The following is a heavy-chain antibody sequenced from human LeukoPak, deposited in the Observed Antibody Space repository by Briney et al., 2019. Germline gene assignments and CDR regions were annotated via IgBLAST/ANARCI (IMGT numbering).Heavy chain of an antibody. V-gene: IGHV4-59*01. CDR3: ARDAISGYDFDWFDP. CDR2: IYYSGST. J-gene: IGHJ5*02. D-gene: IGHD5-12*01. CDR1: GGSISSYY. Sequence: SETLSLACTVSGGSISSYYWSWIRQPPGKGLEWIGYIYYSGSTNYNPSLKSRVTISVDTSKNQFSLKLSTVTAADTAVYYCARDAISGYDFDWFDPWGQGTLVTVSS.